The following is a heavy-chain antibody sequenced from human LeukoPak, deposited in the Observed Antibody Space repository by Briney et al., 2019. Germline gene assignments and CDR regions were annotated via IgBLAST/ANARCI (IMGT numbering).Heavy chain of an antibody. CDR2: ISNSGGST. CDR3: ARDFSSSRHPRQTKNYYFDY. D-gene: IGHD2-2*01. V-gene: IGHV3-23*01. Sequence: HPGGSLRLSCAASGFTFSSYVMSWVRQAPGKGLEWVSSISNSGGSTYYADSVKGRFTISRDNSKNTLYLQMNSLRAEDTAVYYCARDFSSSRHPRQTKNYYFDYWGQGTLVTVSS. CDR1: GFTFSSYV. J-gene: IGHJ4*02.